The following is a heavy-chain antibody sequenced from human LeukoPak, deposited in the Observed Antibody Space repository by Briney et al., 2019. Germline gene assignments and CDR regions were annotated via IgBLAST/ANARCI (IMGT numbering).Heavy chain of an antibody. Sequence: ASVNVSCKASGYTFTSYGISWVRQAPGQGLEWMGWISAYNGNTNYAQKLQGRVTMTTDTSTSTAYMELRSLRSDDTAVYYCARDVSGDTAMPTGYWGQGTLVTVSS. CDR1: GYTFTSYG. V-gene: IGHV1-18*01. D-gene: IGHD5-18*01. J-gene: IGHJ4*02. CDR3: ARDVSGDTAMPTGY. CDR2: ISAYNGNT.